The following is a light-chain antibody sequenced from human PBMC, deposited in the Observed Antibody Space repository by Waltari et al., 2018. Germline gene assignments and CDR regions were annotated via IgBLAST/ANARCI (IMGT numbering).Light chain of an antibody. Sequence: SYELTQPPSVSVSPGQTARITCSGDALPKQHAYWYQQKPGQAPVLVIYKDSERPSGIPERFSGSSSGTTVTLTISGVQVEDEADYYCQSADSSGTNVVFGGGTKLTVL. J-gene: IGLJ2*01. V-gene: IGLV3-25*03. CDR2: KDS. CDR1: ALPKQH. CDR3: QSADSSGTNVV.